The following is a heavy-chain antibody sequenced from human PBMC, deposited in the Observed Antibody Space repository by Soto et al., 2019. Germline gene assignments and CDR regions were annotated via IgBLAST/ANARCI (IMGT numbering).Heavy chain of an antibody. CDR2: IIPLFGTA. V-gene: IGHV1-69*06. CDR1: GGTFGTYD. J-gene: IGHJ6*02. Sequence: QVQLVQSGAEVKKPGSSVKVSCKASGGTFGTYDISWVRQAPGQGLEWMGGIIPLFGTANYAQKVQGRVTITADKSTTTAYMELSRLRSEDSAISYCARRHFYYVMDVLGQGTTVTVSS. CDR3: ARRHFYYVMDV.